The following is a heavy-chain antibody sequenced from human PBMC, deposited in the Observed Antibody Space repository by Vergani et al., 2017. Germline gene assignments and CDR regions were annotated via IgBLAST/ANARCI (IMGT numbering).Heavy chain of an antibody. CDR3: ARSGSSGWFEGYFDL. Sequence: QVQLVESGGGLVKPGGSLRLSCAASGFSFSDHYMTWIRQAPGKGLEWVSYISNSGNTIEYADSVKGRFSISRDNAKSSLFLQMDSLRAEDTAVYYCARSGSSGWFEGYFDLWGRGTLVTVSS. CDR2: ISNSGNTI. J-gene: IGHJ2*01. D-gene: IGHD6-19*01. CDR1: GFSFSDHY. V-gene: IGHV3-11*01.